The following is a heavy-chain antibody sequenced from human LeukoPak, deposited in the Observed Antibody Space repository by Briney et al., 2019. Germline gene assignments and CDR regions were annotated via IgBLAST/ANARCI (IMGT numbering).Heavy chain of an antibody. V-gene: IGHV3-23*01. CDR1: GFTFSSYA. CDR3: AKDSYVSGRPLHTFDV. D-gene: IGHD3-10*01. J-gene: IGHJ3*01. CDR2: ISGDGAST. Sequence: GGSLRLSCAASGFTFSSYAMRWVRQAPGRGLEWVSGISGDGASTHYAESVKGQFTISRDNSQNTLLLQMNSLRVEDTAIYYCAKDSYVSGRPLHTFDVWGQGTMVTVSS.